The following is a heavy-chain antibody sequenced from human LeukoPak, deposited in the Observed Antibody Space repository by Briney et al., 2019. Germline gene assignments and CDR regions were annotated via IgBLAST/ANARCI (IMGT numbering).Heavy chain of an antibody. Sequence: SQTLSLTCTVSGGSISSGGYYWSWIRQHPGKGLEWIGYIYYSGSTYYNPSLKSRVTISVDTSKNQFSLKLSSVTAADTAVYCCARDNQAGTIDYWGQGTLVTVSS. CDR3: ARDNQAGTIDY. D-gene: IGHD1-1*01. CDR2: IYYSGST. V-gene: IGHV4-31*03. CDR1: GGSISSGGYY. J-gene: IGHJ4*02.